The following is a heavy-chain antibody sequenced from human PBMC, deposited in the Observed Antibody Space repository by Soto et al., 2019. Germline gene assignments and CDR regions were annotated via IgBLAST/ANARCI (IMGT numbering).Heavy chain of an antibody. Sequence: PGGSLRLSCAASGVSVRSSQMSWVRQAPGKGLEWVSLIFIDGTTHYGVSVKGRFTISRDSAGNTLYLQMTGLRVDDTAVYYCARVGPYDSGSYMFRYDRFDPWCQGTQFTLSS. D-gene: IGHD3-10*01. J-gene: IGHJ5*02. CDR2: IFIDGTT. V-gene: IGHV3-53*01. CDR3: ARVGPYDSGSYMFRYDRFDP. CDR1: GVSVRSSQ.